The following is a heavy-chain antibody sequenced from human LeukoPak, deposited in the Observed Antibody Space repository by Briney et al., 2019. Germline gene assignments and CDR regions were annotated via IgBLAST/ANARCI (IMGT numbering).Heavy chain of an antibody. V-gene: IGHV4-34*01. J-gene: IGHJ4*02. Sequence: SETLSLTCAVYGGSFSGYYWSWIRQPPGKGLEWIGEINHSGSTNYNPSLKSRVTIPVDTSKNQFSLKLSSVTAADTAVYYCARVHSGYEDNFDYWGQGTLVTVSS. D-gene: IGHD5-12*01. CDR2: INHSGST. CDR3: ARVHSGYEDNFDY. CDR1: GGSFSGYY.